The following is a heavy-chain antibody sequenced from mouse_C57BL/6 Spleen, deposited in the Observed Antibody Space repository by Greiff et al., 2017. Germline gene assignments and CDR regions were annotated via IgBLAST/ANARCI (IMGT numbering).Heavy chain of an antibody. CDR2: LYPGSGST. J-gene: IGHJ4*01. Sequence: QVQLQQPGAELVKPGASVKMSCKASGYTFTSYWITWVKQRPGQGLEWIGDLYPGSGSTSYNEKFKSKATLTVDTSSSTAYMQLSSLTSEDSAVYYCARYYGSTHYARDYWGQGTSVTVSS. D-gene: IGHD1-1*01. CDR1: GYTFTSYW. CDR3: ARYYGSTHYARDY. V-gene: IGHV1-55*01.